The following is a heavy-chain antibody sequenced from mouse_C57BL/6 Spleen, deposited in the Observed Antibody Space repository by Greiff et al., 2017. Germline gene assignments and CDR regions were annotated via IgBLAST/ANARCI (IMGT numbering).Heavy chain of an antibody. D-gene: IGHD3-2*02. CDR3: ARRDSSGSYYFDY. CDR1: GFTFSSYG. J-gene: IGHJ2*01. V-gene: IGHV5-6*01. Sequence: EVHLVESGGDLVKPGGSLKLSCAASGFTFSSYGMSWVRQTPDKRLEWVATISSGGSYTYYPDSVKGRFTISRDNAKNTLYLQMSSLKSEDTAIYYCARRDSSGSYYFDYWGQGTTLTVSS. CDR2: ISSGGSYT.